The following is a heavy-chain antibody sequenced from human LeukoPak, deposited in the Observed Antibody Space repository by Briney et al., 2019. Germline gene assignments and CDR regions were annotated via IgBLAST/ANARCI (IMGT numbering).Heavy chain of an antibody. V-gene: IGHV3-74*01. D-gene: IGHD3-3*01. J-gene: IGHJ4*02. CDR3: ARARVELRFLEWKYYFDY. CDR2: INSDGSST. CDR1: GFTFSSYW. Sequence: GGSLRLSCAASGFTFSSYWMHWVRQAPGKGLVWVSRINSDGSSTSYADSVKGRFTISRDNAKNTLYLQMNSLRAEGTAVYYCARARVELRFLEWKYYFDYWGQGTLVTVSS.